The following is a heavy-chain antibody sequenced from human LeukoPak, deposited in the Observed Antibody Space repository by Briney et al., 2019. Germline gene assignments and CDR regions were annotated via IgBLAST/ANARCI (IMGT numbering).Heavy chain of an antibody. J-gene: IGHJ4*02. CDR1: GFTFSSYG. CDR2: ISYDGSNE. CDR3: AKEEGDIAVAGSDY. V-gene: IGHV3-30*18. Sequence: GGSLRLSCAASGFTFSSYGMHWVRQAPGKGLEWVAVISYDGSNEYYADSVKGRFTISRDNSKNTLYLQMNSLRAEDTAVYYCAKEEGDIAVAGSDYWGQGTLVTVSS. D-gene: IGHD6-19*01.